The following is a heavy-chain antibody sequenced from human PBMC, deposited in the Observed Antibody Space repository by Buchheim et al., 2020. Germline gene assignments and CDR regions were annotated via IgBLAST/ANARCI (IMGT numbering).Heavy chain of an antibody. J-gene: IGHJ4*02. V-gene: IGHV4-30-4*01. D-gene: IGHD4-17*01. CDR2: IYYSGST. CDR3: ARGIDYGDYGQAYYFDY. Sequence: QVQLQESGPGLVKPSQTLSLTCTVSGGSISSGDYYWSWIRQPPGKGLEWIGYIYYSGSTYYNPPLKSRVTISVDTSKNQLCLKLSSVTAADTAVYYCARGIDYGDYGQAYYFDYWGQGTL. CDR1: GGSISSGDYY.